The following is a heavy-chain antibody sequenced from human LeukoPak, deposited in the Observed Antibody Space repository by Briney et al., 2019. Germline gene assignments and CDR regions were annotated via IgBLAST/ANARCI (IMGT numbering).Heavy chain of an antibody. Sequence: ASVKVSCKASGYTFTGYYMHWVRQAPGQGLEWMGRINPNSGGTNYAQKFQGRVTMTRDTSISTAYMELSRLRSDDTAVYYCADSSSPTYYFDYWGQGTLVTVSS. CDR2: INPNSGGT. CDR3: ADSSSPTYYFDY. J-gene: IGHJ4*02. CDR1: GYTFTGYY. V-gene: IGHV1-2*06. D-gene: IGHD6-6*01.